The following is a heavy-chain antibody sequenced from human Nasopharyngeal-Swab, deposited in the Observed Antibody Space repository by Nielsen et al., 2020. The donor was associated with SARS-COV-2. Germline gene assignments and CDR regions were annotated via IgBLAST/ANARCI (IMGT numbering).Heavy chain of an antibody. Sequence: ASVKLSCKASGYTFTGYAMHWVRQAPGQRLEWMGWINAGNGNTKYSQKFQGRVTITRDTSASTAYMELSSLRSEDTAVYYCARERQLVRVYYYYYMDVWGKGTTVTVSS. CDR1: GYTFTGYA. V-gene: IGHV1-3*01. J-gene: IGHJ6*03. D-gene: IGHD6-6*01. CDR3: ARERQLVRVYYYYYMDV. CDR2: INAGNGNT.